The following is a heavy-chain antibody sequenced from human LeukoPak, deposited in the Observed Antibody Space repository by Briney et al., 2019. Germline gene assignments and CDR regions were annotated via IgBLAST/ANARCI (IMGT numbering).Heavy chain of an antibody. J-gene: IGHJ3*02. CDR3: ARMSRIVDAFDI. D-gene: IGHD1-26*01. CDR1: GGTFSNFA. Sequence: AASVKVSCKAPGGTFSNFAIGWVRQAPGQGLEWMGDIIPIFGTTNYAQKFQGRVTITTDESTSTAFMELSSLTSEDTALYYCARMSRIVDAFDIWGQGTMVTVSS. CDR2: IIPIFGTT. V-gene: IGHV1-69*05.